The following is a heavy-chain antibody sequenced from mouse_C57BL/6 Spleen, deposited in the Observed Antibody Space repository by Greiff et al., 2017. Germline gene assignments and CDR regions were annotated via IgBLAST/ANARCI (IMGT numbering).Heavy chain of an antibody. CDR1: GYTFTDYE. V-gene: IGHV1-15*01. Sequence: VQLVESGAELVRPGASVTLSCKASGYTFTDYEMHWVKQTPVHGLEWIGAIDPETGGTAYNQKFKGKAILTADKSSSTAYMELRSLTSEDSAVYYCTRRYYGSGYAMDYWGQGTSVTVSS. CDR2: IDPETGGT. CDR3: TRRYYGSGYAMDY. J-gene: IGHJ4*01. D-gene: IGHD1-1*01.